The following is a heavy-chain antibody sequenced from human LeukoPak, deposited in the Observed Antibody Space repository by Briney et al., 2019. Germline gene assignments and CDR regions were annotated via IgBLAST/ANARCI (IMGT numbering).Heavy chain of an antibody. Sequence: SETLSLTCTVSGGSISSSSYYWGWIRQPPGTGLEWIGSIYYSGSTYYNPSLKSRVTISVDTSKNQFSLKLSSVTAADTAVYYCARTPRITMIVVVIEAFDIWGQGTMVTVSS. J-gene: IGHJ3*02. CDR2: IYYSGST. CDR1: GGSISSSSYY. D-gene: IGHD3-22*01. V-gene: IGHV4-39*01. CDR3: ARTPRITMIVVVIEAFDI.